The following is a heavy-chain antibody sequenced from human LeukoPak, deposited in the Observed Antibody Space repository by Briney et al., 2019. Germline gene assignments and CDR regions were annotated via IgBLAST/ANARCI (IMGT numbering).Heavy chain of an antibody. V-gene: IGHV5-51*01. CDR1: GYSFPTYW. J-gene: IGHJ4*02. CDR3: ARLGRIAAAGTGYFDY. D-gene: IGHD6-13*01. CDR2: IYPTDSDI. Sequence: GESLKISCKGSGYSFPTYWIAWVRQMPGKGLEWMGIIYPTDSDIRYSPSFQGQVTISVDKSISTAYLQWSSLKASDTAMYYCARLGRIAAAGTGYFDYWGQGTLVTVSS.